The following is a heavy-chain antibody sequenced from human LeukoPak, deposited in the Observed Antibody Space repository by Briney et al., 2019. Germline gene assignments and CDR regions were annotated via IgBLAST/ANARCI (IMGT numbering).Heavy chain of an antibody. D-gene: IGHD5-24*01. CDR3: AREARRDGYNWFSE. V-gene: IGHV3-23*01. CDR1: GFTFGTSA. J-gene: IGHJ4*02. CDR2: ITSGDGSP. Sequence: PGGSLRLSCAASGFTFGTSAMSWVRQTPEKGLEWVLTITSGDGSPYYADSVKGRFTISRDNSNNMLYLQMNSLRAEDTAVYYCAREARRDGYNWFSEWGQGTLVTVSS.